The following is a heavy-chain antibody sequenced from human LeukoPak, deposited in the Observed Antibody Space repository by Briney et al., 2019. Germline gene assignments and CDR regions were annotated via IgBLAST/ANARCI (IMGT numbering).Heavy chain of an antibody. J-gene: IGHJ4*02. CDR3: AREGYTSSWYSGYYYFDY. V-gene: IGHV4-61*02. D-gene: IGHD6-13*01. Sequence: SQTLSLTCTVSGGSISGGSYFWTWIRQPAGKRLEWIGRINTSGSTNYNPSLKSRVTISVDTSKNQFSLKLSSVTAADTAVFFCAREGYTSSWYSGYYYFDYWGQGTLVTVSS. CDR2: INTSGST. CDR1: GGSISGGSYF.